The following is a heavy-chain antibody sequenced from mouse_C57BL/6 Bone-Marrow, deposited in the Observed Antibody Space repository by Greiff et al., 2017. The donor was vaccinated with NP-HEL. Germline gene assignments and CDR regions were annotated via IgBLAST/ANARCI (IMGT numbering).Heavy chain of an antibody. D-gene: IGHD1-1*01. J-gene: IGHJ1*03. CDR2: INPNNGGT. V-gene: IGHV1-22*01. CDR1: GYTFTDYN. CDR3: ASPAGDYSWYFDV. Sequence: EVQLQQSGPELVKPGASVKMSCKASGYTFTDYNMHWVKQSHGKSLEWIGYINPNNGGTSYNQKFKGKATLTVNKSSSTAYMELRSLTSEDSAVYDWASPAGDYSWYFDVWGTGTTVTVSS.